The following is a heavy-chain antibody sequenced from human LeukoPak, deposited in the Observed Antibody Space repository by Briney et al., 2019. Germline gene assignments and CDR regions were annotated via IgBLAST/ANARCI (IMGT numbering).Heavy chain of an antibody. Sequence: GGSLRLSCAASGFIFSNSAMNWVRQAPGKGLEWVSYISSSSSTIYYADSVKGRFTISRDNAKNSLYLQMNSLRAEDTAAYYCARDGGVVGATSYYGMDVWGQGTTVTVSS. V-gene: IGHV3-48*04. CDR1: GFIFSNSA. CDR2: ISSSSSTI. CDR3: ARDGGVVGATSYYGMDV. D-gene: IGHD1-26*01. J-gene: IGHJ6*02.